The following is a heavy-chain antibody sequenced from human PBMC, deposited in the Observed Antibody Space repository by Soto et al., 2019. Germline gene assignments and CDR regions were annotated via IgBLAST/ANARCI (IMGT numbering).Heavy chain of an antibody. Sequence: GGSLRLSCAASGFTFSSYGMHWVRQAPGKGLEWVAVIWYDGSNKYYADSVKGRFTISRDNSKNTLYLQMNSLRAEDTAVYYCARSGITMIVGWYFDLWGRGTLVTVSS. V-gene: IGHV3-33*01. J-gene: IGHJ2*01. CDR3: ARSGITMIVGWYFDL. CDR1: GFTFSSYG. D-gene: IGHD3-22*01. CDR2: IWYDGSNK.